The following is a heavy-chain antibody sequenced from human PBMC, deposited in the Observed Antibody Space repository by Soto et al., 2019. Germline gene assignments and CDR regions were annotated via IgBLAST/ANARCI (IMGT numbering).Heavy chain of an antibody. CDR1: GFTFSSYA. J-gene: IGHJ6*03. CDR2: ISGSGGST. D-gene: IGHD4-4*01. Sequence: GGSLRLSCAASGFTFSSYAMSWVRQAPGKGLEWVSAISGSGGSTYYADSVKGRFTISRDNSKNTLYLQMNSLRAEDTAVYYCARERLHPSALLRYYMDVWGKGTTVTVSS. V-gene: IGHV3-23*01. CDR3: ARERLHPSALLRYYMDV.